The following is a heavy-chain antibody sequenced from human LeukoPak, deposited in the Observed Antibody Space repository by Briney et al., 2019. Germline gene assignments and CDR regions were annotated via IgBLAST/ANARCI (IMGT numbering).Heavy chain of an antibody. V-gene: IGHV4-59*01. J-gene: IGHJ3*02. CDR2: IYYTGTT. D-gene: IGHD2-2*03. Sequence: SETLSLTCTVAGASTSSYSWSWIRQPPGKGLEWVGYIYYTGTTDYNPSLKSRVTMSVDTSKSQFSLRLSSVTAADTAVYYCARGGFCTRTSCYDAFDIWGQGTMVTVSS. CDR3: ARGGFCTRTSCYDAFDI. CDR1: GASTSSYS.